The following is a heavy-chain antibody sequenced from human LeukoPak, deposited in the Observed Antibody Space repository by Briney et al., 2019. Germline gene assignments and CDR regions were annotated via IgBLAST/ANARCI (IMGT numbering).Heavy chain of an antibody. CDR1: GYSFTRYW. Sequence: GESLKISCKGSGYSFTRYWIGWVRQMPGKGLEWMGIIYPGDSDTRYSPSFQGQVTISADKSISTAYLQWSSLKASDTAMYYCARVTLTAAGREKYFQHWGQGTLVTVSS. CDR3: ARVTLTAAGREKYFQH. CDR2: IYPGDSDT. D-gene: IGHD6-13*01. V-gene: IGHV5-51*01. J-gene: IGHJ1*01.